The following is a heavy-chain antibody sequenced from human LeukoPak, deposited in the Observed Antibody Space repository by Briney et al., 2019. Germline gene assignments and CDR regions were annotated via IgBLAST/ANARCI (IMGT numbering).Heavy chain of an antibody. Sequence: GRSLRLSCASSRFTLSTYGMHCVPQAPGKGLAGVAFIRHDGSNKYYVDSVKGRFTISRDNSKNTLYLQMNNLRAEDTAVYYCAKHHSRPYNYGSASVDFWGQGTLVTVSS. J-gene: IGHJ4*02. D-gene: IGHD5-18*01. CDR3: AKHHSRPYNYGSASVDF. V-gene: IGHV3-30*02. CDR1: RFTLSTYG. CDR2: IRHDGSNK.